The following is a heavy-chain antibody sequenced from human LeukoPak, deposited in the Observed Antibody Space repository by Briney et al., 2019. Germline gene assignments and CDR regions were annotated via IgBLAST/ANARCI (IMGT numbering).Heavy chain of an antibody. CDR1: GFTFSSYW. J-gene: IGHJ4*02. V-gene: IGHV3-23*01. Sequence: GGSLRLSCAASGFTFSSYWMSWVRQAPGKGLEWVSAISGSGGSTYYADSVKGRFTISRDNSKNTLYLQMNSLRAEDTAVYYCAKDILLRIVVVPAAISFDYWGQGTLVTVSS. D-gene: IGHD2-2*01. CDR2: ISGSGGST. CDR3: AKDILLRIVVVPAAISFDY.